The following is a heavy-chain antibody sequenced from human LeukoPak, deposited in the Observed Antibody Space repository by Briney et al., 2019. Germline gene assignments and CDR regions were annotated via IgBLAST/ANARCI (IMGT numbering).Heavy chain of an antibody. CDR2: VSNSVNT. J-gene: IGHJ3*02. CDR3: ATNYGDYDAFDI. Sequence: SETLSLTCTVSGGSISSFYWSWIRQPPGKGLEWIGYVSNSVNTRYNPPLKSRVHISVDTSKNHFSLKLNSVTAADTAVYYCATNYGDYDAFDIWGQGTMVTVST. CDR1: GGSISSFY. D-gene: IGHD4-17*01. V-gene: IGHV4-59*08.